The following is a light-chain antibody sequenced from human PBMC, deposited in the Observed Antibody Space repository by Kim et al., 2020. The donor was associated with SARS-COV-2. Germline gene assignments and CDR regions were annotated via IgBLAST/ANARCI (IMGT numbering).Light chain of an antibody. Sequence: PGQTARSTCGGNKIGSKSVHWYHQKPGQAPVLVIYYDGDRPSGIPERFSGSNSGNTATLTITRVEAGDEADYFCQVWDTSSYSPGVFGGGTQLTVL. CDR2: YDG. CDR1: KIGSKS. V-gene: IGLV3-21*04. J-gene: IGLJ3*02. CDR3: QVWDTSSYSPGV.